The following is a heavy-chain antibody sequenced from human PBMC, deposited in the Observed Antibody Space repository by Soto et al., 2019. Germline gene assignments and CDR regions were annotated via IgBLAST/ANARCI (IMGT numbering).Heavy chain of an antibody. D-gene: IGHD2-15*01. J-gene: IGHJ6*03. V-gene: IGHV3-23*01. CDR3: ANRQCGGSCQNPYYYYYMDV. Sequence: GGSLRLSCAASGFTFSSYAMSWVRQAPGKGLEWVSAISGSGGSTYYADSVKGRFTISRDNSKNRLFLQMNSLRAEDTAVYYCANRQCGGSCQNPYYYYYMDVWGKGTTVTVSS. CDR2: ISGSGGST. CDR1: GFTFSSYA.